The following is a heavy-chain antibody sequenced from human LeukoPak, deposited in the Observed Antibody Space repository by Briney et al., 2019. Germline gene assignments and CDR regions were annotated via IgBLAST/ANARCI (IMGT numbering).Heavy chain of an antibody. J-gene: IGHJ4*02. CDR2: ISSSSSYI. D-gene: IGHD3-22*01. V-gene: IGHV3-21*01. CDR1: GFTFSSYS. Sequence: RGSLRLSCAASGFTFSSYSMNWVRQAPGKGLEWVSSISSSSSYIYYADSLKGRFTISRDNAKNSLYLQMNSLRAEDTAIYYCARSHRYYYDSSGYTDYWGQGTLVTVSS. CDR3: ARSHRYYYDSSGYTDY.